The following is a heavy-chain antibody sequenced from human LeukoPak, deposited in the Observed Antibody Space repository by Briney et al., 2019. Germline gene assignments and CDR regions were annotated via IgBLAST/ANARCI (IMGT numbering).Heavy chain of an antibody. CDR1: GGSISSSSYY. J-gene: IGHJ4*02. CDR3: ARLWYYDSSGYYYYYFDY. CDR2: IYYSGST. Sequence: PSETLSLTCTVSGGSISSSSYYWGWLRQPPGKGLEWIGSIYYSGSTYYNPSLKSRVTISVDTSKNQFSLKLSSVTAADTAVYYCARLWYYDSSGYYYYYFDYWGQGTLVTVSS. V-gene: IGHV4-39*01. D-gene: IGHD3-22*01.